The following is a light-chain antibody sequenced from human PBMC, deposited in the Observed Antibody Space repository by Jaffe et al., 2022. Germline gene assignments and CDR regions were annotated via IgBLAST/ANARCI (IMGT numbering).Light chain of an antibody. CDR2: SND. Sequence: QSVLTQPPSASGTPGQRVTISCSGSSSNIGSNTVNWYQQLPGTAPKLLFYSNDQRTSGVPDRISASKSGTSASLAISGLQSEDEADYYCVAGDDSLNGWVFGGGTKLTVL. CDR3: VAGDDSLNGWV. J-gene: IGLJ3*02. V-gene: IGLV1-44*01. CDR1: SSNIGSNT.